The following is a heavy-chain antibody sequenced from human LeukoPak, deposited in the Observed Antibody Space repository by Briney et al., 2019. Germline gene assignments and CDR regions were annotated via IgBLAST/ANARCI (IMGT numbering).Heavy chain of an antibody. CDR3: ARGLGYYEVDQFDP. J-gene: IGHJ5*02. D-gene: IGHD3-22*01. CDR1: GGSFSGYY. Sequence: SETLSLTCAVYGGSFSGYYWSWIRQPPGKGLGWIGEINHSGSTNYNPSLKSRVTISVDTSKNQFSLKLSSVTAADTVVYYCARGLGYYEVDQFDPWGQGTLVTVSS. V-gene: IGHV4-34*01. CDR2: INHSGST.